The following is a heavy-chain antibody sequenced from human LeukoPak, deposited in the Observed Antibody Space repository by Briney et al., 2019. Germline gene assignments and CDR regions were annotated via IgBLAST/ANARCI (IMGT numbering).Heavy chain of an antibody. D-gene: IGHD5-24*01. CDR1: GGSISGYF. CDR3: ARGRWLPLPDQ. CDR2: IYYSGST. Sequence: SETLSLTCTVSGGSISGYFWSWIRQPPGKGLEWMGYIYYSGSTGYSPTLKSRVTISVDTSKNQFSLKLTSVTAADTAVYYCARGRWLPLPDQWGQGTLVTVSS. J-gene: IGHJ4*02. V-gene: IGHV4-59*01.